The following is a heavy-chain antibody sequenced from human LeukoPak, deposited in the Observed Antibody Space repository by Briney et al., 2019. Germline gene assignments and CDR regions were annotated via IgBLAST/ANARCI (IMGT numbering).Heavy chain of an antibody. CDR3: ARAHIDRGYYFDY. D-gene: IGHD2-21*01. CDR1: GDSISNYY. V-gene: IGHV4-59*12. Sequence: SETLSLTCTVSGDSISNYYWSWIRQPPGKGLEWLGYIYHSGSTYYNPSLKSRVTISVDRSKNQFSLKLSSVTAADTAVYYCARAHIDRGYYFDYWGQGTLVTVSS. CDR2: IYHSGST. J-gene: IGHJ4*02.